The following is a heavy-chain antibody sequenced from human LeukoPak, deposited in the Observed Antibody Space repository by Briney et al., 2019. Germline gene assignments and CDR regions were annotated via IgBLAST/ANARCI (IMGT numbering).Heavy chain of an antibody. CDR1: GYTFTSYD. CDR2: MNPNSGNT. Sequence: ASVKVSCKASGYTFTSYDINWVRQATGQGLEWMGWMNPNSGNTGYAQKFQGRVTMTRNTSISTAYMELSSLRSEDTAVYYCARPGNYGGNFDYWGLETLVTVSS. J-gene: IGHJ4*02. D-gene: IGHD4-17*01. CDR3: ARPGNYGGNFDY. V-gene: IGHV1-8*01.